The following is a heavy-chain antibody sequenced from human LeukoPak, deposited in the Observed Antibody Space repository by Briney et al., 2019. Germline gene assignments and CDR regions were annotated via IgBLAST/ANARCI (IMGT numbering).Heavy chain of an antibody. D-gene: IGHD4-17*01. J-gene: IGHJ4*02. CDR1: GYTFTGYY. V-gene: IGHV1-2*02. Sequence: ASVKVSCKASGYTFTGYYMHWVRQAPGQGLEWMGWINPNSGGTNYAQKFQGRVTMTRDTSISTAYMELSRLRSDDTAVYYCARALGLYGDYGMNYWGQGTLVTVSS. CDR2: INPNSGGT. CDR3: ARALGLYGDYGMNY.